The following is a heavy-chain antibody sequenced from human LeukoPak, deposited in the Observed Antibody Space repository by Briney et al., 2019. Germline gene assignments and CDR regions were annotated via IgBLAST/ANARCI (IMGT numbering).Heavy chain of an antibody. D-gene: IGHD6-13*01. CDR2: IYYDGST. J-gene: IGHJ4*02. CDR3: ARHRYSSSWCAY. Sequence: SETLSLTCTVSGGSISNYYWSWMRQPPGKGLEWIGHIYYDGSTNYNPSLKSRVTISVDTSKNQFSLKLSSVTAADTAVYYCARHRYSSSWCAYWGQGILVTVSS. V-gene: IGHV4-59*08. CDR1: GGSISNYY.